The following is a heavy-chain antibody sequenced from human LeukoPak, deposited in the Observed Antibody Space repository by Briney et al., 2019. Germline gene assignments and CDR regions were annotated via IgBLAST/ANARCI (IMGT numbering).Heavy chain of an antibody. Sequence: SETLSLTCVVSGASISSGGYSWSWIRQPPGKGLEWIGCIYHSGGTHYNPSLKSRVTMSVDTSKNQISLNLNSMTAADTALYYCARDIWGSSTWGPGTLVTVSS. CDR2: IYHSGGT. CDR3: ARDIWGSST. D-gene: IGHD3-16*01. CDR1: GASISSGGYS. J-gene: IGHJ5*02. V-gene: IGHV4-30-2*01.